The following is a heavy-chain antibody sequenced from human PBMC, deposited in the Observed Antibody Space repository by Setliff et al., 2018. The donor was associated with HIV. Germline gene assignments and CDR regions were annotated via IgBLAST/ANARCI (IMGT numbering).Heavy chain of an antibody. CDR1: GYSIRDNFF. D-gene: IGHD2-21*02. CDR2: IFYTGTT. CDR3: ARHDCGGDCSINWFDP. Sequence: SQTLSLTCAVSGYSIRDNFFWGWVRQPPGKGLEWIGSIFYTGTTYYNPSLKSRVTLSLDTSKNQFSLELTSVTAADTAVYYCARHDCGGDCSINWFDPWGQGTLVTVSS. J-gene: IGHJ5*02. V-gene: IGHV4-38-2*01.